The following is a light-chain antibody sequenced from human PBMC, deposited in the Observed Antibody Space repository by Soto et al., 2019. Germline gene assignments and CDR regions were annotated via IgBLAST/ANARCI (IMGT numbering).Light chain of an antibody. CDR2: DAS. CDR3: QQRSSWPWT. CDR1: QSVSSY. J-gene: IGKJ1*01. Sequence: EIVLTQSPATLSLSPGERATLSSRASQSVSSYLAWYQQKPGQAPRLLIYDASNRATGIPARFGGSGSGTDFTLTISSLEPEDFAVYYCQQRSSWPWTFGQGTKVEIK. V-gene: IGKV3-11*01.